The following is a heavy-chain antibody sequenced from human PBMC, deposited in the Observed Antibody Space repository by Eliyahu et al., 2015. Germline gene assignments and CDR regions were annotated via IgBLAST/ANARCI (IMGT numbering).Heavy chain of an antibody. V-gene: IGHV5-51*01. CDR3: ARPNYFDASGYADY. CDR1: GYRFTNYW. J-gene: IGHJ4*02. Sequence: EVQLVQSGAEVKKPGESLKISCKGSGYRFTNYWIGWVRQMPGNGLEWMGFIYPADSDIRYSPSFQGQVTISTDKSINTAYLQWSSLEASDTAMYYCARPNYFDASGYADYWGQGTLVTVSS. D-gene: IGHD3-22*01. CDR2: IYPADSDI.